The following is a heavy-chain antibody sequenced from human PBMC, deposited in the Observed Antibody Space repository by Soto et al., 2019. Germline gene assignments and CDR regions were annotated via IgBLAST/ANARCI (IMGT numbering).Heavy chain of an antibody. D-gene: IGHD3-22*01. J-gene: IGHJ5*02. CDR3: TTDSLSYYYDSSGPVEFDP. V-gene: IGHV3-15*07. CDR2: IKSKTDGGTT. CDR1: GFTFSNAW. Sequence: EVQLVESGGGLVKPGGSLRLSCAASGFTFSNAWMNWVRQAPGKGLEWVGRIKSKTDGGTTDYAAPVKGRFTISRDDSKNTLYLQMNSLKTEDTAVYYCTTDSLSYYYDSSGPVEFDPWGQGTLVTVSS.